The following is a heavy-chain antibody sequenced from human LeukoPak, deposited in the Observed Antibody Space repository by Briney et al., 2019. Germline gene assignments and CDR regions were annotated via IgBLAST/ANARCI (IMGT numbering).Heavy chain of an antibody. J-gene: IGHJ4*02. Sequence: ASVKVSCKASGYTFTSYGISWVRQAPGQGLEWMGIINPSGGSTSYAQKFQGRVTMTRDTSTGTVYMELSSLRSEDTAVYYCARGSYYYGSGSYYNTDDHDYWGQGTLVTVSS. CDR1: GYTFTSYG. V-gene: IGHV1-46*01. D-gene: IGHD3-10*01. CDR2: INPSGGST. CDR3: ARGSYYYGSGSYYNTDDHDY.